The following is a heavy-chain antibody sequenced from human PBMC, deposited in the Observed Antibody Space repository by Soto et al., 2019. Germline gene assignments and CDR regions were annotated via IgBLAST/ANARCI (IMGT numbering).Heavy chain of an antibody. CDR3: AKLGSPRSGYDPVDV. V-gene: IGHV3-23*01. CDR1: GFTFSSYA. CDR2: ISGSGGST. D-gene: IGHD5-12*01. J-gene: IGHJ6*04. Sequence: EVQLLESGGGLVQPGGSLRLSCAASGFTFSSYAMRCVRQAPGKGLELVSAISGSGGSTYDSDSVKGQLTISRDNSKSTMYLLMNSLRAEDTAVYYCAKLGSPRSGYDPVDVWGKGTTVTVAS.